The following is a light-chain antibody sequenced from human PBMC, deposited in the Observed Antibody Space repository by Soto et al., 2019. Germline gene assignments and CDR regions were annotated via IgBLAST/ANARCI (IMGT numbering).Light chain of an antibody. CDR3: CSYAGSSTFAYV. CDR2: EGS. CDR1: SSDVGSYNL. J-gene: IGLJ1*01. V-gene: IGLV2-23*03. Sequence: QSALTQPACVSGSPGQSSTISCTGTSSDVGSYNLVSWYQQHPGKAPKLMIYEGSKRPSGVSHRFSGSKSGNTASLTISGLQAEDEADYYCCSYAGSSTFAYVFGTGTKLTVL.